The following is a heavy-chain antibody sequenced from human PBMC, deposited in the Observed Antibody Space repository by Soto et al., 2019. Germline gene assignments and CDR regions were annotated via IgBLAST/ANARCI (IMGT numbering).Heavy chain of an antibody. CDR1: GGSISRSRCH. J-gene: IGHJ3*02. Sequence: PSETLSLTCTVAGGSISRSRCHWGCIRQHPGKGLEWIASIKYSGTTFYNPSLKSRVTLSVDTSKNQFALKLSSVTAAETAVYYCARHGLTGSYSAAFDIWGQGTMVTVSS. D-gene: IGHD1-26*01. CDR2: IKYSGTT. CDR3: ARHGLTGSYSAAFDI. V-gene: IGHV4-39*01.